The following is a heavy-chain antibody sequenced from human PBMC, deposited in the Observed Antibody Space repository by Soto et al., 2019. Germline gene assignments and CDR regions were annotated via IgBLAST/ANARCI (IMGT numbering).Heavy chain of an antibody. CDR3: VRAWGAFDY. Sequence: SLRLSCETSGFDFSNYVFHWVRQPPGRGMEWLALMSFDGSAHSYADSVKGRFTISRDNSKNTVYLQMSSLRAEDTAVYYCVRAWGAFDYWGQGTLVTVSS. D-gene: IGHD3-16*01. V-gene: IGHV3-30*14. CDR1: GFDFSNYV. CDR2: MSFDGSAH. J-gene: IGHJ4*02.